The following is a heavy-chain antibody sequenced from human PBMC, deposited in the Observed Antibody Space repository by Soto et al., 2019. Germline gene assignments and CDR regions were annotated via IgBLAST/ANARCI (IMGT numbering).Heavy chain of an antibody. V-gene: IGHV1-69*13. D-gene: IGHD3-22*01. CDR1: GGTFSSYA. CDR3: ARGANYYDSSGYYSYYFDY. J-gene: IGHJ4*02. CDR2: IFPIFGTA. Sequence: GASVKVSCKASGGTFSSYAISWVRQAPGQGLDWMGGIFPIFGTANYAQKFQGRVTITADESTSTAYMELSSLRSEDTAVYYCARGANYYDSSGYYSYYFDYWGQGIPVTVSS.